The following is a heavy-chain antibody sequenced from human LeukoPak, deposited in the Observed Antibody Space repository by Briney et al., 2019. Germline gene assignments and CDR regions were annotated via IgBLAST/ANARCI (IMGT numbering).Heavy chain of an antibody. CDR2: IWYNGKNK. V-gene: IGHV3-33*01. CDR1: GFAFSTYA. D-gene: IGHD6-19*01. J-gene: IGHJ4*02. CDR3: VRDPSNSGWAFDY. Sequence: GRSLRLSCAASGFAFSTYAMHWVRQAPGKGLEWVAMIWYNGKNKHYADSVKGRFTISRDNSKNTLDLQMNSLRADDTAVYYCVRDPSNSGWAFDYWGQGTLVTVSS.